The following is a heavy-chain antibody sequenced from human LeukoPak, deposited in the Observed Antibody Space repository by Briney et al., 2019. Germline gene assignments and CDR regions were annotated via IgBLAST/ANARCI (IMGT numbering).Heavy chain of an antibody. CDR3: ARLRIAVAGMGFDY. CDR1: GGSISSSSYY. CDR2: IYYSGST. Sequence: YPSETLSLTCTVSGGSISSSSYYWGWIRQPPGKGLEWIGSIYYSGSTYYNPSLKSRVTISVDTSKNQFSLKLSSVTAEDTAVYYCARLRIAVAGMGFDYWGQGTLVTVSS. V-gene: IGHV4-39*07. D-gene: IGHD6-19*01. J-gene: IGHJ4*02.